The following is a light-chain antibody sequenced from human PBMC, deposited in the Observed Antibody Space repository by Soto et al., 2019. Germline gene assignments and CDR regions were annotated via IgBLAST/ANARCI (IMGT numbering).Light chain of an antibody. CDR3: QQSYSTPYT. V-gene: IGKV1-39*01. J-gene: IGKJ2*01. CDR2: GAS. CDR1: QIISSF. Sequence: DIQMTQSPSSLSASVGDRVTMTCRASQIISSFLNWYQQEPGKTPKVLIYGASSLQRGVPSRFSGGGSGTDFTLTISSLQPEDFATYYCQQSYSTPYTFGQGTELEIK.